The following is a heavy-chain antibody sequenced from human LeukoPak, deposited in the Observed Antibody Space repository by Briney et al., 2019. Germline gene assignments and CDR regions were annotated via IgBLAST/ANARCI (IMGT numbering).Heavy chain of an antibody. D-gene: IGHD6-13*01. J-gene: IGHJ4*02. CDR1: GFTFSSYS. CDR2: ISSSSSYI. Sequence: GGSLRLSCAASGFTFSSYSMNRVRQAPGKGLEWVSSISSSSSYIYYADSVKGRFTISRDNAKNSLYLQMNSLRAEDTAVYYCAREVIAAAGRGIDYWGQGTLVTVSS. V-gene: IGHV3-21*01. CDR3: AREVIAAAGRGIDY.